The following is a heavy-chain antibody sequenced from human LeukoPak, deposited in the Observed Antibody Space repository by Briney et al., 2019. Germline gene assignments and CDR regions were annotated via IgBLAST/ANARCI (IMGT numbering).Heavy chain of an antibody. CDR2: IYSSGHT. D-gene: IGHD4-17*01. J-gene: IGHJ3*02. CDR1: GGSISRYY. CDR3: ARDDFGDVDAFDI. V-gene: IGHV4-4*07. Sequence: SETLSLTCTVSGGSISRYYWSWIRQSAGKGLEWIARIYSSGHTNYNRSLKSRVTISLDMSKNQFSLTVRSVTAADTAMYFCARDDFGDVDAFDIWGQGTMVTVSS.